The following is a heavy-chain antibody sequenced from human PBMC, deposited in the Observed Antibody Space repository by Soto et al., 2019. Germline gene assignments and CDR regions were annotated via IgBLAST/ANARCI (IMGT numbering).Heavy chain of an antibody. Sequence: PSETLSLTCTVSGGSISPFYWSWVRQPPGKGLEWIGYLYYSGNTNYNPSLKSRVTISVGASKNQVSLRLTSVTAADTAVYYCARVGGVAARTFDYWGQGTVVTVSS. J-gene: IGHJ4*02. CDR2: LYYSGNT. V-gene: IGHV4-59*01. CDR3: ARVGGVAARTFDY. D-gene: IGHD2-15*01. CDR1: GGSISPFY.